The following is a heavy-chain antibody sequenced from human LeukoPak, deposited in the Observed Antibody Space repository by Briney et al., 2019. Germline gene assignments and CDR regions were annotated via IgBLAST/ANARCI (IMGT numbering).Heavy chain of an antibody. D-gene: IGHD3-10*01. Sequence: SETLSLTCTVSGASISSYFWSWIRQPPGKGLEWIGYIYYSGSTNYNPSLKSRVTMSVDTSKNQFSLKLSSVTAADTAVYYCATAKGSWSYFAYWGQGTPVTVSS. CDR3: ATAKGSWSYFAY. CDR1: GASISSYF. V-gene: IGHV4-59*12. J-gene: IGHJ4*02. CDR2: IYYSGST.